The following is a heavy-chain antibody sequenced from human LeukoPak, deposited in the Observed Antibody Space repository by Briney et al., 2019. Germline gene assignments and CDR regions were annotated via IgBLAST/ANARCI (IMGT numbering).Heavy chain of an antibody. J-gene: IGHJ5*02. Sequence: SETLSLTCTVSGGSISSYYWSWIRQPPGKGLEWIGYIYYSGSTNYNPSLKSRVTISVDTSKNQFSLKLSSVTAADTAVYYCAREVHSSRFDPWGQGTLVTVSS. CDR2: IYYSGST. D-gene: IGHD6-13*01. CDR1: GGSISSYY. CDR3: AREVHSSRFDP. V-gene: IGHV4-59*01.